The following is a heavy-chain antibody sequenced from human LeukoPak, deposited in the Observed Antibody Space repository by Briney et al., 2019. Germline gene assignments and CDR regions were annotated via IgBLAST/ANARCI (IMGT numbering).Heavy chain of an antibody. D-gene: IGHD4-17*01. J-gene: IGHJ4*02. V-gene: IGHV4-39*01. CDR3: ARQSDYGFDY. CDR2: FYFSGST. CDR1: SGSISSNSHY. Sequence: PSETLSLTCTVSSGSISSNSHYWGWIRQPPGKGLEWIASFYFSGSTYYNPSLKSRVTIYVHTSKNQVSLNLNSVTAADTAVYYCARQSDYGFDYWGQGTLVTVSS.